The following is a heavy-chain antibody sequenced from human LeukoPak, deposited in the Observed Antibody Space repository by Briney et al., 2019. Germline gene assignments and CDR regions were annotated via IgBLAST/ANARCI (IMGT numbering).Heavy chain of an antibody. D-gene: IGHD2-2*02. CDR3: ARVDCSSTSCYIGRDEGGLYFDY. Sequence: SETLSLTCTVSGGSISSGDYYWSWIRQPPGKGREWIGYIYYSGSTYYNPSLKSRVTISVDTSKNQFSLKLSSVTAADMAVYYCARVDCSSTSCYIGRDEGGLYFDYWGQGTLVTVSS. V-gene: IGHV4-30-4*08. CDR1: GGSISSGDYY. J-gene: IGHJ4*02. CDR2: IYYSGST.